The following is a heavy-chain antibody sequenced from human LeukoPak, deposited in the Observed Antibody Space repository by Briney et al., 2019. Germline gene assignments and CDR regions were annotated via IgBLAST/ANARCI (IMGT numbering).Heavy chain of an antibody. CDR1: GSTFTSSA. Sequence: GTSVKVSCKASGSTFTSSAMQWVRQARGQRLEWIGCIVVGSGNTNYAQKFQERVTITRDMSTSTAYMELSSLRSEDTAVYYCAADRRYDSSGYYIFDYWGQGTLVTVSS. V-gene: IGHV1-58*02. CDR2: IVVGSGNT. J-gene: IGHJ4*02. CDR3: AADRRYDSSGYYIFDY. D-gene: IGHD3-22*01.